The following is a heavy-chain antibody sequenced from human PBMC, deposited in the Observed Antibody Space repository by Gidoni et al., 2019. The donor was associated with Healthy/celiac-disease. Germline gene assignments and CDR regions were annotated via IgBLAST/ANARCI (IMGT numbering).Heavy chain of an antibody. CDR1: GLTFSGYA. CDR2: ISGSGGST. CDR3: AKSMGYSSSSGSGAFDI. V-gene: IGHV3-23*01. D-gene: IGHD6-6*01. Sequence: EVQLMESGGGLVQPGGSRRPACAASGLTFSGYAMSWVRQAPGKGLEWVSAISGSGGSTYYADSVKGRFTISRDNSKNTLYLQMNSLRAEDTAVYYCAKSMGYSSSSGSGAFDIWGQGTMVTVSS. J-gene: IGHJ3*02.